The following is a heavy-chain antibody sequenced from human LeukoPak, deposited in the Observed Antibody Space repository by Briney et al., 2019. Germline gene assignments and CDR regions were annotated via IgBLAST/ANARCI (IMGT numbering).Heavy chain of an antibody. J-gene: IGHJ4*02. Sequence: SETLSLTCTVSGGSISSSSYYWGWIRQPPGKGLEWIGSIYYSGSTYYNPSLKSRVTISVDTSKNQFSLKLSSVTAADTAVYYCARQSMVRGVTRPFDYWGQGTLVTVSS. CDR2: IYYSGST. CDR3: ARQSMVRGVTRPFDY. V-gene: IGHV4-39*01. D-gene: IGHD3-10*01. CDR1: GGSISSSSYY.